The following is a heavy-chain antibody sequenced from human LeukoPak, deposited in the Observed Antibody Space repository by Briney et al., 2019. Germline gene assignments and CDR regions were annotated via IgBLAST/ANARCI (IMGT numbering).Heavy chain of an antibody. D-gene: IGHD2-15*01. CDR3: ARDHGCSVGSCYTYYFDY. J-gene: IGHJ4*02. V-gene: IGHV3-33*01. CDR2: IWYDGSNK. Sequence: GGSLRPSFAASGCTYSSYRMHWVRPAPGKGLGGVAAIWYDGSNKYYALSEKGRFTISRDNPKTTLHLQMNSLRAEDTAVYYCARDHGCSVGSCYTYYFDYWGQGTLVTVSS. CDR1: GCTYSSYR.